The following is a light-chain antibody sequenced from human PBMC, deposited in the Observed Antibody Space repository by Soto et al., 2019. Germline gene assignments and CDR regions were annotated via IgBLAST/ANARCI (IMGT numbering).Light chain of an antibody. J-gene: IGKJ1*01. CDR1: QSISSW. V-gene: IGKV1-5*03. Sequence: DIQMTQSPSTLSASVGDRDTFTCRASQSISSWLAWYQQKPGKAPKLLIYKASSLESGVPSRFSGSGSGTELTLTISSPQSEDFATYYCQQYNSYSWTFGQGTKVESK. CDR3: QQYNSYSWT. CDR2: KAS.